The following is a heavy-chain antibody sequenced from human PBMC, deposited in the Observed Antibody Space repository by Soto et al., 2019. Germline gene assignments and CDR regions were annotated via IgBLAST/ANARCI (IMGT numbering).Heavy chain of an antibody. CDR1: GFTFSSYS. CDR2: ISSSSSYI. Sequence: GGSLRLSCAASGFTFSSYSMNWVRQAPGKGLEWVSSISSSSSYIYYADSVKGRFTISRDNAKNSLYLQMNSLRAEDTAVYYCAREPYSSSRYYGMDVWGQGTTVTVYS. J-gene: IGHJ6*02. D-gene: IGHD6-6*01. CDR3: AREPYSSSRYYGMDV. V-gene: IGHV3-21*01.